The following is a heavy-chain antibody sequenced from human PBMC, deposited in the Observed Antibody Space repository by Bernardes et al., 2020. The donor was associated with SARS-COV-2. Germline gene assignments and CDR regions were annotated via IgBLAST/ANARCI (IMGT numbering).Heavy chain of an antibody. CDR1: AFPFNTYW. CDR2: INDDRSST. J-gene: IGHJ4*02. D-gene: IGHD3-22*01. Sequence: GGSLRLSCAASAFPFNTYWMHWVRQAPGKGLVWVSRINDDRSSTTYADSVKGRFTISRDNAKNRLYLQMTSLRVEDTAVYYCARVGGYYLPDSWGQGTLVTVSS. V-gene: IGHV3-74*03. CDR3: ARVGGYYLPDS.